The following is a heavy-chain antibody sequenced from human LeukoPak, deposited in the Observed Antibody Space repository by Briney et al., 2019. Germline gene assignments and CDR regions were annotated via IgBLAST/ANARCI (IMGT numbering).Heavy chain of an antibody. V-gene: IGHV3-21*01. CDR3: ARGSYGSGSSFDY. D-gene: IGHD3-10*01. J-gene: IGHJ4*02. CDR2: ISSSSSYI. Sequence: GGSLRLSCAASGFTFSSYSMNWVRQAPGKGLEWVSSISSSSSYIYYADSVKGRFTISRDNAKNSLYLQMNSLRPEDTAVYYCARGSYGSGSSFDYWGQGTLVTVSS. CDR1: GFTFSSYS.